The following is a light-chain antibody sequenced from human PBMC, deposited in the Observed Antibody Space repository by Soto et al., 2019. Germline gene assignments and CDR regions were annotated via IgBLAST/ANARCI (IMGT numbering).Light chain of an antibody. V-gene: IGLV2-14*01. CDR3: SSYTSSSTWV. CDR2: EVS. CDR1: SSDVGGYKY. Sequence: QSALTQPASVSGSPGQSITISCTGTSSDVGGYKYVSWYQQHPGKAPKLMIYEVSNRPSGVSNRFSVSKSGNTASLTISGLQAEDEADYYCSSYTSSSTWVFGGGTKVTVL. J-gene: IGLJ3*02.